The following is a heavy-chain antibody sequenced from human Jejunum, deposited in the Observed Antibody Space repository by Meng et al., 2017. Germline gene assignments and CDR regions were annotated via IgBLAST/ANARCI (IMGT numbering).Heavy chain of an antibody. CDR1: GFTFGSYW. J-gene: IGHJ3*02. V-gene: IGHV3-7*01. CDR3: ARGVGWGGSYSAFDI. CDR2: IKQDGCEK. D-gene: IGHD1-26*01. Sequence: GESLKISCAASGFTFGSYWMNWVRQAPGKGLEWVANIKQDGCEKYYVGSVKGRFTIPRDNAKNSPYLQMHSLRADDTAVCFCARGVGWGGSYSAFDIWGQGTMVTVSS.